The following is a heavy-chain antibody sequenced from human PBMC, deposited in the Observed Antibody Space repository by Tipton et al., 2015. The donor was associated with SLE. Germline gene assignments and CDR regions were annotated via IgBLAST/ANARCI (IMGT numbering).Heavy chain of an antibody. V-gene: IGHV3-11*04. CDR3: ARELVRGSRGVFDV. D-gene: IGHD3-10*01. J-gene: IGHJ3*01. Sequence: GSLRLSCAASGFTFSDYYMSWIRQAPGKGLEWVSYISSSGSTIYYADSVKGRFTISRDNAKNSLYLQMNSLRAEDTAVYYCARELVRGSRGVFDVWGQGTMVTVSS. CDR2: ISSSGSTI. CDR1: GFTFSDYY.